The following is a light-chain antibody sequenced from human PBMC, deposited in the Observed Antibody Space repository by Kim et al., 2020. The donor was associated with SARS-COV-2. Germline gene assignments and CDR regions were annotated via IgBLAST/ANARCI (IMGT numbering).Light chain of an antibody. CDR2: AAS. CDR1: QGIGSY. Sequence: SSVGDRVTITCRASQGIGSYLAWYQQKPGKAPKLLIDAASTLQSGVPSRFSGSGSATDFTLTITSLQPEDFATYYCQQLEYYPITFGQGTRLEIK. J-gene: IGKJ5*01. CDR3: QQLEYYPIT. V-gene: IGKV1-9*01.